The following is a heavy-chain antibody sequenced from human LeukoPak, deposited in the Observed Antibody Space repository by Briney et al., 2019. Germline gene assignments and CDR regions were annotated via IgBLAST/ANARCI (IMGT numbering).Heavy chain of an antibody. CDR2: ISWNSGSI. V-gene: IGHV3-9*01. D-gene: IGHD3-16*01. J-gene: IGHJ6*02. CDR3: AKDLQITHYGMDV. Sequence: GGSLRLSCAASGFTFDDYAMHWVRQAPGKGLEWVSGISWNSGSIGYADSVKGRFTISRDNAKNSLYLQMYSLRAEDTALYYCAKDLQITHYGMDVWGQGTTVTVSS. CDR1: GFTFDDYA.